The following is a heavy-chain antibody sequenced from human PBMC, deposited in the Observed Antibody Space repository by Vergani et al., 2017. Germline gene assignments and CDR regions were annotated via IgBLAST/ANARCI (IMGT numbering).Heavy chain of an antibody. Sequence: EVQLVESGGGLVQPGGSLRLSCAASGFTFSSYAMHWVRQATGKGLEWVSAIGTAGDTSYPGSVLGGFTISRENAKNSLYLQMNSLRAEDTAVYYCARDALDPYRLLALYYYYGMDVWGQGTTVTVSS. CDR1: GFTFSSYA. CDR3: ARDALDPYRLLALYYYYGMDV. V-gene: IGHV3-13*01. D-gene: IGHD2-2*01. J-gene: IGHJ6*02. CDR2: IGTAGDT.